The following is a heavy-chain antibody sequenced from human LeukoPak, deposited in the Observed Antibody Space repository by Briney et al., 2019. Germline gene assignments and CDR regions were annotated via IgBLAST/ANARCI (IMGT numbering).Heavy chain of an antibody. CDR2: INPSGGSA. CDR1: GYIFTSYY. V-gene: IGHV1-46*01. Sequence: ASVKVSCKASGYIFTSYYMHWVRQAPGQGLEWMGIINPSGGSASYAQQFQGRVTMTRDTSTSTVYMELSSLRSEDTAVYYCARDRGEKLANNWFDPWGQGTLVTVSS. D-gene: IGHD6-13*01. CDR3: ARDRGEKLANNWFDP. J-gene: IGHJ5*02.